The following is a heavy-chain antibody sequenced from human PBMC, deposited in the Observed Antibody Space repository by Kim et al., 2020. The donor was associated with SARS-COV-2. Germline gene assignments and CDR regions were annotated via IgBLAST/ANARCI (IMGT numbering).Heavy chain of an antibody. Sequence: DSVKGRFTISRDNSKNSLYLQMNSLRAEDTALYYCAKADYGSGSYGGMDVWGQGTTVTVSS. CDR3: AKADYGSGSYGGMDV. D-gene: IGHD3-10*01. V-gene: IGHV3-43D*03. J-gene: IGHJ6*02.